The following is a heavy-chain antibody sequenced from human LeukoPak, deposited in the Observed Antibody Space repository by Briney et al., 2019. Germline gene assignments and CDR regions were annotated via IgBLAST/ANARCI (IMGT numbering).Heavy chain of an antibody. CDR2: ISGSGGST. D-gene: IGHD3-9*01. V-gene: IGHV3-23*01. CDR3: ARATILTGYPVFDY. Sequence: HPGGSLRLSCAASGFTFSSYGMSWVRQAPGKGLEWVSAISGSGGSTYYADSVKGRFTISRDNSKNTLYLQMNSLRADDTAVYYCARATILTGYPVFDYWGQGTLVTVSS. CDR1: GFTFSSYG. J-gene: IGHJ4*02.